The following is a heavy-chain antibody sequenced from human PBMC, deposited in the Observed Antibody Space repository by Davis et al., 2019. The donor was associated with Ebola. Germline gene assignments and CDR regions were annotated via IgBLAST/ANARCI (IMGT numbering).Heavy chain of an antibody. V-gene: IGHV4-39*01. Sequence: SETLSLTCTVSGGSISSSSYYWGWIRQPPGKGLEWIGEINHSGSTNYNPSLKSRVTISVDTSKNQFSLKLSSVTAADTAVYYCARLANYDFWSGYSEVDYWGQGSLVTVSS. J-gene: IGHJ4*02. CDR2: INHSGST. CDR1: GGSISSSSYY. CDR3: ARLANYDFWSGYSEVDY. D-gene: IGHD3-3*01.